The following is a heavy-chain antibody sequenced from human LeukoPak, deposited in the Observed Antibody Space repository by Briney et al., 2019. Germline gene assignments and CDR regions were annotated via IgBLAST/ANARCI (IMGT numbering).Heavy chain of an antibody. D-gene: IGHD2-15*01. Sequence: GGSLRLSCAASGFTFSSYAMTWVRQAPGKGLEWVSAISPSGDNTYHADSMKGRFTISRDNAKNSLYLQMYSLRAEDTAVYYCAREVGSGGSLGFDYWGQGTLVTVSS. CDR2: ISPSGDNT. V-gene: IGHV3-23*01. CDR1: GFTFSSYA. CDR3: AREVGSGGSLGFDY. J-gene: IGHJ4*02.